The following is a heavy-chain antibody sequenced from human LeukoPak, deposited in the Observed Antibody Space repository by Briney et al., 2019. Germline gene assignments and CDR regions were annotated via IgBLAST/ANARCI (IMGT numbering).Heavy chain of an antibody. V-gene: IGHV1-3*01. Sequence: GASVKVSCKASGYTFTSYAMHWVRQAPRQRLEWMGWINAGNGNTKYSQKFQGRVTITRDTSASTAYMELSSLRSEDTAVYYCARVGGYCSGGSCYSGYFDYWGQGTLVTVSS. CDR2: INAGNGNT. J-gene: IGHJ4*02. CDR1: GYTFTSYA. CDR3: ARVGGYCSGGSCYSGYFDY. D-gene: IGHD2-15*01.